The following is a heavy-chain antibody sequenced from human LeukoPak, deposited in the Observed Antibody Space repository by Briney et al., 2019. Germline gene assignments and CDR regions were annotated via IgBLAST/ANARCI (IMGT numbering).Heavy chain of an antibody. CDR2: ISAYNGNT. D-gene: IGHD3-22*01. Sequence: ASVNVSFKASGYTFTSYGISWVRQAPGQGLEWMGWISAYNGNTNYAQKLQGRVTMTTDTSTSTAYMELRSLGSDDTAVYYCARAPDYYDSSGYADYWGQGTLVTVSS. V-gene: IGHV1-18*01. J-gene: IGHJ4*02. CDR3: ARAPDYYDSSGYADY. CDR1: GYTFTSYG.